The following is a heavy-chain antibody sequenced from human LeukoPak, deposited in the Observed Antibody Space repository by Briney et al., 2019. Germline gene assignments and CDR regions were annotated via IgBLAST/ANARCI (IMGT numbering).Heavy chain of an antibody. CDR1: GGSIGSYY. V-gene: IGHV4-59*08. J-gene: IGHJ3*02. CDR3: ARQTQQWLGDAFDI. CDR2: IYYSGST. Sequence: SETLSLTCTVSGGSIGSYYWSWIRQPPGKGLEWIGYIYYSGSTNYNPSLKSRVTISVDTSKNQFSLKLSSVTAADTAVYYCARQTQQWLGDAFDIWGQGTMVTVSS. D-gene: IGHD6-19*01.